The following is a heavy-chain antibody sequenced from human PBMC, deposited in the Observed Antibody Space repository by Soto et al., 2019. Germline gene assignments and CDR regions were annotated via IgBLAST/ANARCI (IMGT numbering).Heavy chain of an antibody. CDR1: GFTFSGSA. J-gene: IGHJ6*02. V-gene: IGHV3-73*01. CDR3: TRLISGGDSYSYYGMDV. Sequence: GGSLRLSCVASGFTFSGSAIHWVRQASGKGLEWVGRIRSKPNSFATAYAASVKGRFTISRDDSKNTAYLQMNSLKTEDTAVYYCTRLISGGDSYSYYGMDVWGPRTTVTVSS. D-gene: IGHD2-21*02. CDR2: IRSKPNSFAT.